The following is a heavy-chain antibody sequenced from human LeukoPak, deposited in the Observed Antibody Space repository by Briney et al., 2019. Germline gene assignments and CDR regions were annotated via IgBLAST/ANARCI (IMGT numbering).Heavy chain of an antibody. CDR1: GFTFNNYA. CDR3: AQAEKRESGHRFQH. V-gene: IGHV3-23*01. J-gene: IGHJ1*01. CDR2: ISGTGGST. Sequence: GGSLRLSCAASGFTFNNYAMNWVRQGPGEGLEWVSAISGTGGSTYYADSVKGRFTISRDNSKNTLYLQMNSQRADDTAVYYCAQAEKRESGHRFQHWGQGILVTVSS. D-gene: IGHD3-3*01.